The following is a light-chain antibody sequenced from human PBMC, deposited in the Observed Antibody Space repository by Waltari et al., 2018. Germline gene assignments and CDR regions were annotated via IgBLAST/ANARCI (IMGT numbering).Light chain of an antibody. V-gene: IGKV1-5*03. Sequence: DIQMTQSPSTLSASIGDRVTITCRPSQFINTWLAWYQHRPGKAPKLLIQKASFLQSGVPSRFSGSESGTEFTLTINSLQPDDLATYHCQQYNSDQYTFGQGTKLEI. CDR1: QFINTW. J-gene: IGKJ2*01. CDR2: KAS. CDR3: QQYNSDQYT.